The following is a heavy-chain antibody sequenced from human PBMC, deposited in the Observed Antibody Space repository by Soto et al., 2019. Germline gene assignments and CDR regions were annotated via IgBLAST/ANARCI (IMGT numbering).Heavy chain of an antibody. J-gene: IGHJ4*02. Sequence: EVQLLESGGGLVQPGGSLRLSCAASGFTFSSYAMSWFRRALGKGLEWVSAISGSGGSTYYADSVKGRFTISRDNSKNTLYLQMNSLRAEDTAVYYCAKGSQQPLVLFDYWGQGTLVTVSS. CDR2: ISGSGGST. V-gene: IGHV3-23*01. CDR3: AKGSQQPLVLFDY. CDR1: GFTFSSYA. D-gene: IGHD6-13*01.